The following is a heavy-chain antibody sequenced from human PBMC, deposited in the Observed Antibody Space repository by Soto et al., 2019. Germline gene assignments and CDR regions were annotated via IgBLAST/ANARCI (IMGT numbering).Heavy chain of an antibody. CDR2: ISSKSSPI. V-gene: IGHV3-48*02. D-gene: IGHD1-1*01. J-gene: IGHJ4*02. CDR1: GYTFGRYS. Sequence: HPGGSLRLSCVASGYTFGRYSMNWVRQAPGKGLEWVSYISSKSSPIYYADSVKGRFTISRDNANNSVFLQMNSLRDEDTAVYYCARGISGTGTGRYFDYWGPGILVTVSS. CDR3: ARGISGTGTGRYFDY.